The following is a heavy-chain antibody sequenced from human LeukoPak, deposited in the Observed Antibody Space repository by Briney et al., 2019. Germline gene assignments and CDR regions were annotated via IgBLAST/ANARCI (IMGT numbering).Heavy chain of an antibody. CDR2: ISSSSRYI. D-gene: IGHD3-22*01. CDR3: VKGGIVVLISAFDI. CDR1: GFTFSSYS. Sequence: GGSLRLSCAASGFTFSSYSINWVRQAPGKGLEWVSSISSSSRYIYYADSVKGRFTISRDNSKNTLYLQMSSLRAEDTAVYYCVKGGIVVLISAFDIWGQGTMVTVSS. J-gene: IGHJ3*02. V-gene: IGHV3-21*01.